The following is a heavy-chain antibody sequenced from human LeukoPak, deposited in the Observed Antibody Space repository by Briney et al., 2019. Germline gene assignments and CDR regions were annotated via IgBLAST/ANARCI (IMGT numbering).Heavy chain of an antibody. D-gene: IGHD6-19*01. CDR3: ARAVAGTRNAFDL. J-gene: IGHJ3*01. CDR1: GFTFSTHW. CDR2: ISNDVIST. Sequence: GGSLRLSCEASGFTFSTHWMHWVRQVPGKGLVWISRISNDVISTISTSYADSVKGRFTISRDNAKNTLYLQMNSLIAEDTAVYYCARAVAGTRNAFDLWGQGTMVTVSS. V-gene: IGHV3-74*01.